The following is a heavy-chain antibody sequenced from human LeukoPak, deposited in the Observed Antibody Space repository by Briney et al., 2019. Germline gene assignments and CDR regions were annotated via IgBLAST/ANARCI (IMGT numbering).Heavy chain of an antibody. CDR3: AREGVGYSSSWYIPYYYYGMDV. V-gene: IGHV3-66*01. J-gene: IGHJ6*02. Sequence: GGSLRLSCAASGFTFSSNYMSWVRQAPGKGLEWVSVIYSGGSTYYADSVKGRFTISRDNSKNTLYLQMNSLRAEDTAVYYCAREGVGYSSSWYIPYYYYGMDVWGQGTTVTVSS. CDR1: GFTFSSNY. D-gene: IGHD6-13*01. CDR2: IYSGGST.